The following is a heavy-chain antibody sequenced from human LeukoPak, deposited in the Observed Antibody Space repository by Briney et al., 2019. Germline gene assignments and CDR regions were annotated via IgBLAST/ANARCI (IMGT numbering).Heavy chain of an antibody. J-gene: IGHJ2*01. CDR1: GFTFSSYE. Sequence: GGSLRLSCAASGFTFSSYEMTWVRQPPGRGLEWVYSFISSGRTIYYADSVKGRFTISRDNAKNSLYLQMNSLRAEDTAVYYCARDTSGYSSGWYRYFDLWGRGTLVTVSS. CDR2: FISSGRTI. D-gene: IGHD6-19*01. V-gene: IGHV3-48*03. CDR3: ARDTSGYSSGWYRYFDL.